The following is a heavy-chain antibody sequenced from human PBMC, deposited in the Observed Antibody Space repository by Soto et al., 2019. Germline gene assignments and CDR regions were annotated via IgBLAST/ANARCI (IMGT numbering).Heavy chain of an antibody. Sequence: GSLRLSCAASGFTFSDYYMSWIRQAPGKGLEWVSYISSSSSYTNYADSVKGRFTISRDNAKNSLYLQMNSLRAEDTAVYYCARDRGDYVWGSYRSAFDYWGQGTLVTVSS. D-gene: IGHD3-16*02. CDR1: GFTFSDYY. V-gene: IGHV3-11*06. CDR2: ISSSSSYT. J-gene: IGHJ4*02. CDR3: ARDRGDYVWGSYRSAFDY.